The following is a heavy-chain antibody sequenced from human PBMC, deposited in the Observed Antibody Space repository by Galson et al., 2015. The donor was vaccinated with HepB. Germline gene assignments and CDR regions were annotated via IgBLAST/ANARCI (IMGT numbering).Heavy chain of an antibody. D-gene: IGHD3-16*01. CDR3: ARSIGGLMDWGVFGP. Sequence: SCKASGGSISSSPISWVRQAPGQGLEWMGGIVPTFGTANYAQRFQGRVTITADESTSTVYMELSRLRSEDTAVYYCARSIGGLMDWGVFGPWGQGTLVSVSS. J-gene: IGHJ5*02. CDR2: IVPTFGTA. CDR1: GGSISSSP. V-gene: IGHV1-69*01.